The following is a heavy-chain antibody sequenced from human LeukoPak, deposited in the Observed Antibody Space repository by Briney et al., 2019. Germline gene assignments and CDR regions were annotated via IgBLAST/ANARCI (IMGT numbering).Heavy chain of an antibody. Sequence: SETLSLTCTVSGGSISSGSYYWSWIRQPAGKGLEWVGRTYTSGCTIYNPSLESRVTISLDTSKNQFSLKLSSVTAADTAVYYCARDSSLSGWFDPWGQGTLVTVSS. J-gene: IGHJ5*02. CDR2: TYTSGCT. CDR1: GGSISSGSYY. CDR3: ARDSSLSGWFDP. D-gene: IGHD3-10*01. V-gene: IGHV4-61*02.